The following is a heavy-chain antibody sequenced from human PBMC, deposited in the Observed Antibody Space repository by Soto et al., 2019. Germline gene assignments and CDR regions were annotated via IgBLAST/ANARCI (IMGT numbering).Heavy chain of an antibody. V-gene: IGHV4-30-4*01. D-gene: IGHD3-10*01. CDR3: ARDVGPAYFGSGRPFDK. CDR2: TYYSGST. Sequence: PSETLSLTCTVSGGSIGSGNYYWTWIRQPPGKGLEWIGYTYYSGSTYYNPSLESRVTISVDMSKNQFSLKLSSVTAADTAVYYCARDVGPAYFGSGRPFDKWGQGTLVTVSS. CDR1: GGSIGSGNYY. J-gene: IGHJ4*02.